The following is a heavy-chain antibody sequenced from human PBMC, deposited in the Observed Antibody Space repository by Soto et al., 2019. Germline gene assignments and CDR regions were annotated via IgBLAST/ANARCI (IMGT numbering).Heavy chain of an antibody. Sequence: QVQLVQSGAEVKKPGSSVKVSCKASGDTFNFYTINWVRQAPGLGLEWMGRFNPILSFSNSALKFQGRVTLTANKSRSTACMVLSSLRSEDTAIYYCATSFGSGSRAFDSWGQGALVTVSS. V-gene: IGHV1-69*02. CDR2: FNPILSFS. CDR3: ATSFGSGSRAFDS. D-gene: IGHD3-10*01. J-gene: IGHJ4*02. CDR1: GDTFNFYT.